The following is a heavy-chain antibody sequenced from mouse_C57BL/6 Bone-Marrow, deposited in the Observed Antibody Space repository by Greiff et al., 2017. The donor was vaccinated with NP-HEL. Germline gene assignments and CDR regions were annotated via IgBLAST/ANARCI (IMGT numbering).Heavy chain of an antibody. CDR2: IWRGGST. V-gene: IGHV2-2*01. CDR1: GFSLTSYG. Sequence: VQLQQSGPGLVQPSQSLSITCTVSGFSLTSYGVHWVRQSPGKGLEWLGVIWRGGSTAYNAAFISRLSISKDNSKSQVFIKMNSLQADDTAIYYCARSIVTTPAYWGQGTLVTVSA. CDR3: ARSIVTTPAY. J-gene: IGHJ3*01. D-gene: IGHD2-5*01.